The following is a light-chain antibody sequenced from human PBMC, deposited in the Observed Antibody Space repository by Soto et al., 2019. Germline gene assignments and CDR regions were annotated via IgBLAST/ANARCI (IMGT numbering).Light chain of an antibody. Sequence: EIVMTQSPGTLSVSPGERATLSCRASQSVSNKLAWYQQKPGQAPRLLIYDASIRATGIPDRFIGSGSGTEFTLTITSLQSEDFAIYYCQRYSDWPPWTFDQGTKVEIK. CDR2: DAS. CDR3: QRYSDWPPWT. CDR1: QSVSNK. V-gene: IGKV3-15*01. J-gene: IGKJ1*01.